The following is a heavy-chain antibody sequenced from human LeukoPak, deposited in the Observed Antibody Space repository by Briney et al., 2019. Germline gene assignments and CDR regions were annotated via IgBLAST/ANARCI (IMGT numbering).Heavy chain of an antibody. Sequence: GGSLRLSCAASGFTFSSYNMDLVRQAPGEGLECVSSISSSSSYIYYADSVKGRFTISRDNAKNSLYLQMNSLRAEDTAVYYCAREGNSGYDYFDYWGQGALVTVSS. D-gene: IGHD5-12*01. CDR2: ISSSSSYI. J-gene: IGHJ4*02. CDR1: GFTFSSYN. CDR3: AREGNSGYDYFDY. V-gene: IGHV3-21*01.